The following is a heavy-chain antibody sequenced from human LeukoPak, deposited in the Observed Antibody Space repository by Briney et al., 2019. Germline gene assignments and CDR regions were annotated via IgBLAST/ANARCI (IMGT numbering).Heavy chain of an antibody. Sequence: PGGSLTLSCAASGFTFSDYTMNWVRQAPGKGLEWVSAISGSGGSTYYADSVKGRFTISRDNAKNSLYLQMNSLRAEDTAVYYCARSVDIDYWGQGTLVTVSS. CDR3: ARSVDIDY. J-gene: IGHJ4*02. CDR2: ISGSGGST. CDR1: GFTFSDYT. D-gene: IGHD5-12*01. V-gene: IGHV3-23*01.